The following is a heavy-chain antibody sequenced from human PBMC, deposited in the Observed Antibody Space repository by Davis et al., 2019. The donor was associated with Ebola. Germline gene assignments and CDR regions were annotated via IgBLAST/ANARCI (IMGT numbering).Heavy chain of an antibody. CDR2: ISSNGGST. V-gene: IGHV3-64D*08. CDR3: VKGEYQLLSYYYYGMDV. D-gene: IGHD2-2*01. CDR1: GFTFSSYA. Sequence: PGGSLRLSCSASGFTFSSYAMHWVRQAPGKGLEYVSAISSNGGSTYYADSVKGRFTISRDNSKNTLYLQMSSLRAEDTAVYYCVKGEYQLLSYYYYGMDVWGQGTTVTVSS. J-gene: IGHJ6*02.